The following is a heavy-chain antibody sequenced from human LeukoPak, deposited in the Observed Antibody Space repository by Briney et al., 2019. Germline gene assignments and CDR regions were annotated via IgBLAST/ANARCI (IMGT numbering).Heavy chain of an antibody. V-gene: IGHV1-69*13. Sequence: SVKVSCKASGGAFSSYAISWVRQAPGQGLEWMGGIIPIFGAANYAQKFQGRVTITADESTSTAYMELSSLRSEDTAVYYCARDYVRYYDFWSPKLNYYYYMDVWGKGTTVTVSS. D-gene: IGHD3-3*01. CDR2: IIPIFGAA. CDR3: ARDYVRYYDFWSPKLNYYYYMDV. CDR1: GGAFSSYA. J-gene: IGHJ6*03.